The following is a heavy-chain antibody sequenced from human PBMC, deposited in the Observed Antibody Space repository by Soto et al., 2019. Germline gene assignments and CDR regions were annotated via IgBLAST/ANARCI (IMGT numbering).Heavy chain of an antibody. D-gene: IGHD6-6*01. V-gene: IGHV1-18*01. CDR3: ARAEEYSSSPGLDY. CDR2: ISAYNGNT. Sequence: ASVKVSCKASGYTFTSYGISWVRQAPGQGLEWMGWISAYNGNTNYAQKLQGRVTMTTDTSTSTAYMELRSLRSDDTAVYYCARAEEYSSSPGLDYWGQGTLVTVSS. CDR1: GYTFTSYG. J-gene: IGHJ4*02.